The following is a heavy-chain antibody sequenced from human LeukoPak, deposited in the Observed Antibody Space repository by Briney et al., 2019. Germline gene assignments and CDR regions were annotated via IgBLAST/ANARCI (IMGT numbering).Heavy chain of an antibody. V-gene: IGHV4-30-2*01. CDR1: GGSISSGGYS. J-gene: IGHJ5*02. Sequence: SETLSLTCAVSGGSISSGGYSWSWIRQPPGKGLEWIGYIYHSGSTYYNPSLKSRVTISVDRSKNQFSLKLSSVTAADTAVYYCARAEIYYYDSSGFTENWFDPWGQGTLVTVSS. D-gene: IGHD3-22*01. CDR3: ARAEIYYYDSSGFTENWFDP. CDR2: IYHSGST.